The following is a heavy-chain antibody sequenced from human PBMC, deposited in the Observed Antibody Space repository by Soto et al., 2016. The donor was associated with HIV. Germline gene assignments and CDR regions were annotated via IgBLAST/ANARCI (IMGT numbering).Heavy chain of an antibody. Sequence: EVQLLESGGGLVQPGGSLRLSCAASGFTFSSYAMSWVRQAPGKGLEWVSAISGSGGSTYYADSVKGRFTISRDNSKNTLYLQMNSLRAEDTAVYYCAKPDRSEWEIAAAGGPEYFQHWGQGTLVTVSS. V-gene: IGHV3-23*01. CDR2: ISGSGGST. CDR1: GFTFSSYA. J-gene: IGHJ1*01. CDR3: AKPDRSEWEIAAAGGPEYFQH. D-gene: IGHD6-13*01.